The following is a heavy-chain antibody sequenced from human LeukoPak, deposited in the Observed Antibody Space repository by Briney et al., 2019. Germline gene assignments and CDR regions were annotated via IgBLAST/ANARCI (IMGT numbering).Heavy chain of an antibody. V-gene: IGHV1-18*01. CDR3: ARDLGSSATSTNWFDP. CDR2: ISAYNGNT. Sequence: HRASVKVSCKASGYTFTSYGISWVRQAPGQGLEWMGWISAYNGNTNYAQKLQGRVTMTTDTSTSTAYMELRSLRSDDTAVYYCARDLGSSATSTNWFDPWGQGTLVTVSS. CDR1: GYTFTSYG. D-gene: IGHD6-6*01. J-gene: IGHJ5*02.